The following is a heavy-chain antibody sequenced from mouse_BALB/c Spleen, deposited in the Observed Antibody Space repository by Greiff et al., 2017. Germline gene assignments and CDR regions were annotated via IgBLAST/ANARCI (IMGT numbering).Heavy chain of an antibody. CDR3: ARDGGNYVRAMDY. D-gene: IGHD1-1*02. J-gene: IGHJ4*01. CDR1: GFTFSSYA. V-gene: IGHV5-9-4*01. CDR2: ISSGGSYT. Sequence: EVMLVESGGGLVKPGGSLKLSCAASGFTFSSYAMSWVRQSPEKRLEWVAEISSGGSYTYYPDTVTGRFTISRDNAKNTLYLEMSSLRSEDTAMYYCARDGGNYVRAMDYWGQGTSVTVSS.